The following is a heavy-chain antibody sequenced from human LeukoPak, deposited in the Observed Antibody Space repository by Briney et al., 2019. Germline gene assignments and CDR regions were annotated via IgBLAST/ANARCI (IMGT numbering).Heavy chain of an antibody. CDR2: ISSSSSYI. Sequence: PGGSLRLSXAASGFTFSSYSMNWVGQAPGKGLEWVSSISSSSSYIYYADSVKGRFTISRDNAKNSLYLQMNSLRAEDTAVYSCARDFSSGWPLDYWGQGTLVTVSS. CDR3: ARDFSSGWPLDY. CDR1: GFTFSSYS. J-gene: IGHJ4*02. D-gene: IGHD6-19*01. V-gene: IGHV3-21*01.